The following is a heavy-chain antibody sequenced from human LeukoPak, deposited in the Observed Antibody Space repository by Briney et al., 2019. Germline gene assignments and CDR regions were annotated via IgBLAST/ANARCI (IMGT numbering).Heavy chain of an antibody. Sequence: ASVKVSCKASGYIFTDYYMHWVRQSPGQGLEWMGWINPNSGGTNYAQKFQGRVTMTRDTSISTAYMELSRLRSDDTAVYYCARDPSSSWLPEYYFDYWGQGTLVTVSS. D-gene: IGHD6-13*01. CDR1: GYIFTDYY. J-gene: IGHJ4*02. CDR2: INPNSGGT. V-gene: IGHV1-2*02. CDR3: ARDPSSSWLPEYYFDY.